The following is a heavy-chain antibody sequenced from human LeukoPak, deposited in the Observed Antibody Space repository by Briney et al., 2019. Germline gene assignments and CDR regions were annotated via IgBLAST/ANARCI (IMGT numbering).Heavy chain of an antibody. Sequence: GGSLRLSCTASGFTFGDYAMSWVRPAPGKGREWVGFIRSKAYGGTTEYAASVKGRFTISRDDSKSIAYLQMNSLKTEDTAVYYCTRVPNSGYDLDYWGQGTLVTVSS. V-gene: IGHV3-49*04. CDR3: TRVPNSGYDLDY. J-gene: IGHJ4*02. CDR1: GFTFGDYA. D-gene: IGHD5-12*01. CDR2: IRSKAYGGTT.